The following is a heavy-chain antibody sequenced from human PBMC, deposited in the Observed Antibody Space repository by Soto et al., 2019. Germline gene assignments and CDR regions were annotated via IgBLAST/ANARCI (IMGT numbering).Heavy chain of an antibody. Sequence: ETLSLTCTVSGGSISSYYWSWIRQSPGKGLEWIGYIYYSGSTNYNPSLKSRVTISVDTSKNQFSLKLSSVTAADTAVYYCARGYCSGGNCYRFNFDYWGQGTLVTVSS. D-gene: IGHD2-15*01. CDR2: IYYSGST. CDR1: GGSISSYY. V-gene: IGHV4-59*01. J-gene: IGHJ4*02. CDR3: ARGYCSGGNCYRFNFDY.